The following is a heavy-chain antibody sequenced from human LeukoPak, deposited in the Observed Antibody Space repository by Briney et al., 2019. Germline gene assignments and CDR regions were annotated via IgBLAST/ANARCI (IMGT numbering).Heavy chain of an antibody. CDR2: INHSGST. Sequence: SETLSLTCAVYGGSFSGYYWSWIRQPPGKGLEWIGEINHSGSTNYNPSLKSRVTISVDTSKNQFSLKLSSVTAADTAVYYCARDAYYYDSSGYYNLGDAFDIWGQGTMVTVSS. J-gene: IGHJ3*02. CDR3: ARDAYYYDSSGYYNLGDAFDI. D-gene: IGHD3-22*01. V-gene: IGHV4-34*01. CDR1: GGSFSGYY.